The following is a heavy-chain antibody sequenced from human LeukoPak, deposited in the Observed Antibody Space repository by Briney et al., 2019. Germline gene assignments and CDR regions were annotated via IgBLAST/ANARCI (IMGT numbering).Heavy chain of an antibody. CDR2: INPHSGGT. Sequence: ASVKVSCKASGYTFTGYYMHWVRQAPGQGLEWMGWINPHSGGTNYAQKFQGRVTMTRDTSISTAYMELSRLRSDDTAVYYCARGRSSGWYGYWGQGTLVTVSS. CDR1: GYTFTGYY. J-gene: IGHJ4*02. D-gene: IGHD6-19*01. CDR3: ARGRSSGWYGY. V-gene: IGHV1-2*02.